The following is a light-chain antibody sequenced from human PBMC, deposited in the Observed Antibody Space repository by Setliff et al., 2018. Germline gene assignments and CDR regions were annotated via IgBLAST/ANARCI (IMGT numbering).Light chain of an antibody. CDR2: RNN. CDR1: SSNIGSNT. V-gene: IGLV1-44*01. Sequence: QSALTQPPSASGIPGQRVTISCSGSSSNIGSNTVNWYQQLPGTAPKLLIYRNNQRPSGVPDRFSGSKSGTSASLAISGLQSEDEADYYCAAWDDSLNGYVFGTGTKVTVL. J-gene: IGLJ1*01. CDR3: AAWDDSLNGYV.